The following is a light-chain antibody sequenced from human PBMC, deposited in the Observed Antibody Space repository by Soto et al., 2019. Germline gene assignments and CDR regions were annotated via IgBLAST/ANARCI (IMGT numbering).Light chain of an antibody. CDR3: SLYTSTSTWV. CDR1: SSDVGSYNR. Sequence: QSALTQPPSVSGSPGQSVTISCTGTSSDVGSYNRVSWYQQPPGTAPKLMIYEVSNRPSGVPDRFSGSKSGNTASLTISGLQAEDEADYYCSLYTSTSTWVFGTGTKGTVL. V-gene: IGLV2-18*01. J-gene: IGLJ1*01. CDR2: EVS.